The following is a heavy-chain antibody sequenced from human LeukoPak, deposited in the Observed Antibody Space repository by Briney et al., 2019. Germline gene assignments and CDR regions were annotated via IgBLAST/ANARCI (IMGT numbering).Heavy chain of an antibody. CDR3: ARERGEEYSSGWYKTNFFDT. V-gene: IGHV4-39*07. D-gene: IGHD6-19*01. CDR2: GDYSGGT. CDR1: SDFFSSVTDY. Sequence: SETLSLTCMVSSDFFSSVTDYWAWIRQPPGKGLEWIASGDYSGGTYYNPSLESRVAISADMSKNQISLKLSSVTAADTALYYCARERGEEYSSGWYKTNFFDTWGQGTRVTVSS. J-gene: IGHJ4*02.